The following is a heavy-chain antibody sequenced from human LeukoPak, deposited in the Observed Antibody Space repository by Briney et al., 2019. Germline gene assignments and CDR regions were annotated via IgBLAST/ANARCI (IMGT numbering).Heavy chain of an antibody. V-gene: IGHV3-30*19. CDR2: ISYDGSNK. J-gene: IGHJ4*02. Sequence: PGGSLRLSCAASGFTFSSYGMHWVRQAPGKGLEWVAVISYDGSNKYYADSVKGRFTISRDNSKNTLYLQMNSLRAEDTAVYYCARDPRYSSGWYYFDYWGQGTLVTVSS. CDR1: GFTFSSYG. D-gene: IGHD6-19*01. CDR3: ARDPRYSSGWYYFDY.